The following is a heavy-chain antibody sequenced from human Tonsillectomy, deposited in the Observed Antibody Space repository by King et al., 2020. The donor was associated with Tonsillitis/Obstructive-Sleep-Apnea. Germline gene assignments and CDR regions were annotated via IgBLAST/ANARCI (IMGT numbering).Heavy chain of an antibody. CDR2: INSDGSRT. D-gene: IGHD3-3*01. J-gene: IGHJ2*01. CDR3: ARDLGDXXXWSGYXDWYXDL. CDR1: GFTFSSYW. V-gene: IGHV3-74*01. Sequence: VQLVESGGGLVQPGGSLRLSCGASGFTFSSYWMHWVRQAPGKGLVWVSRINSDGSRTNYADSVKGRFTISRDNAENTLYLQMNSLRAEDTAVYYCARDLGDXXXWSGYXDWYXDLXGXGTLVTVXS.